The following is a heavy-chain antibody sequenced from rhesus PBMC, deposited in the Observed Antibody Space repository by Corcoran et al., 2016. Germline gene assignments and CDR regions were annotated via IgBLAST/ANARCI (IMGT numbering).Heavy chain of an antibody. CDR1: GGSVSSSNG. CDR3: ARDWGDYYFDY. V-gene: IGHV4-65*01. J-gene: IGHJ4*01. D-gene: IGHD3-34*01. CDR2: ISGSSGST. Sequence: QVQLQESGPGLVKPSETLSLTCAVSGGSVSSSNGWSWIRQPPGKGLEWIGYISGSSGSTYYNPSLKSRVTISTDTSKNQFSLKLSSVTAADTAVYYCARDWGDYYFDYWGQGVLVTVSS.